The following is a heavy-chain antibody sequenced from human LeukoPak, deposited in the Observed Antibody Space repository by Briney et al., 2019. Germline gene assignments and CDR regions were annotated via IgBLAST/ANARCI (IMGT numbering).Heavy chain of an antibody. V-gene: IGHV3-23*01. Sequence: GGSLRLSCAASGFTFSSYAMSWVRQAPGKGLEWVSAIGGSGGSTYYVDSVKGRFTISRDNSKNTLYLQMNSLRAEDTAVYYCAKHVGYCSGNSCYFDYSGQGTLVTVSS. D-gene: IGHD2-2*01. J-gene: IGHJ4*02. CDR3: AKHVGYCSGNSCYFDY. CDR1: GFTFSSYA. CDR2: IGGSGGST.